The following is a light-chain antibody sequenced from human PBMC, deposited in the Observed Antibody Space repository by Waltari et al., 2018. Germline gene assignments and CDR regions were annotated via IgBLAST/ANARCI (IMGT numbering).Light chain of an antibody. V-gene: IGKV2-28*01. Sequence: DIVMNQSPLSLPVTPGEPASISCRSSQSILHSNGYNYLDWYVQKPWQSPQLLIYLGSNRASGLPYRVSGSGTGTDFTLKISRVEAEDVGVYYCIQALQTALTFGGWTNVEIK. J-gene: IGKJ4*01. CDR3: IQALQTALT. CDR2: LGS. CDR1: QSILHSNGYNY.